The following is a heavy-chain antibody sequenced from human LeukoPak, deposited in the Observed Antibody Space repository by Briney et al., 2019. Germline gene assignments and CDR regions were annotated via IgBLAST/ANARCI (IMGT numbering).Heavy chain of an antibody. Sequence: QTLSLTCAISGDSVSSNSAAGNWSRQSPSRGLEWLGSTSSWCNWYHEYAVSVISRITINPDTPKNQFSLQQNSVAPEDTAVYYCAASIAVAGRFDYWGQGTLVTVSS. CDR1: GDSVSSNSAA. V-gene: IGHV6-1*01. CDR2: TSSWCNWYH. J-gene: IGHJ4*02. CDR3: AASIAVAGRFDY. D-gene: IGHD6-19*01.